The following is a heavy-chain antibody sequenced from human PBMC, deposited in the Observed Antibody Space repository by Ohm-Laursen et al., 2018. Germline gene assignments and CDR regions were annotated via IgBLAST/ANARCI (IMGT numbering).Heavy chain of an antibody. J-gene: IGHJ4*02. D-gene: IGHD3/OR15-3a*01. CDR3: ATLWTGN. Sequence: SSVKASCKASGYTFTTYDINWVRQATGQGLEWMGWLNPDTGNTGYAQKFQGRVTMTRNTSISTAYMELSSLRSEDTAVYYCATLWTGNWGQGTLVTVSS. V-gene: IGHV1-8*01. CDR2: LNPDTGNT. CDR1: GYTFTTYD.